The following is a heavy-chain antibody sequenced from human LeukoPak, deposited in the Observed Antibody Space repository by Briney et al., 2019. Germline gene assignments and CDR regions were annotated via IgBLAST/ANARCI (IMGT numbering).Heavy chain of an antibody. D-gene: IGHD1-14*01. Sequence: QPGGSLRLSWVASGFTFDNYGMHWVRQAPGKGLEWVSGISWNSGSIKYADPVKGRFTISRDNAKNSLFLQMNSLRPEDTAFYYCARESSPEDAFDIWGQGTMVTVSS. CDR3: ARESSPEDAFDI. V-gene: IGHV3-9*01. J-gene: IGHJ3*02. CDR1: GFTFDNYG. CDR2: ISWNSGSI.